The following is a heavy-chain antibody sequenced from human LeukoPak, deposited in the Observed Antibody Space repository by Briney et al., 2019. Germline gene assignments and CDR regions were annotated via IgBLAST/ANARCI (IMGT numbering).Heavy chain of an antibody. Sequence: SETLSLTCNVSGDSINSGGHSWSWIRQPPGKGLEWVGYIYYSGSTYYNASLKSRITISVDTSKNQFSLKLNSVTAADTAVYYCARGAFGRYCSGGSCFLFYYYMDVWGKGTTVTV. CDR3: ARGAFGRYCSGGSCFLFYYYMDV. CDR1: GDSINSGGHS. D-gene: IGHD2-15*01. V-gene: IGHV4-30-4*07. J-gene: IGHJ6*03. CDR2: IYYSGST.